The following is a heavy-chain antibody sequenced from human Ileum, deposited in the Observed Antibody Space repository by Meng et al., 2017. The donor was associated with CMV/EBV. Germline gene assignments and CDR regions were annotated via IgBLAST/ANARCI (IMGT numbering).Heavy chain of an antibody. CDR2: IRYDGSSK. J-gene: IGHJ4*02. CDR1: GLMFSSHG. Sequence: GEVVDTGGGVVQPGGSLRLSCAASGLMFSSHGMHWVRQPPGKGLEWVAYIRYDGSSKNYVESVKGRFIISRDNSKNTLYLQMNSLRTEDTAVYYCAKEDYWGQGTLVTVSS. V-gene: IGHV3-30*02. CDR3: AKEDY.